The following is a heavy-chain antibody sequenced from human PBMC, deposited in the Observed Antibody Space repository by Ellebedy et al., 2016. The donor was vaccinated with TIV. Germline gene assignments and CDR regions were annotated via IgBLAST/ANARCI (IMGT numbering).Heavy chain of an antibody. V-gene: IGHV1-46*02. D-gene: IGHD4-23*01. CDR1: GYTFNSYY. CDR3: ARSPGTVVTRPLDY. CDR2: INPSGGST. Sequence: ASVKVSCXASGYTFNSYYMHWVRQAAGQGPEWMGIINPSGGSTSYAQKFQGRVTMTRDTSTSTVYMELSSLRSEDTAVYYCARSPGTVVTRPLDYWGQGTLVTVSS. J-gene: IGHJ4*02.